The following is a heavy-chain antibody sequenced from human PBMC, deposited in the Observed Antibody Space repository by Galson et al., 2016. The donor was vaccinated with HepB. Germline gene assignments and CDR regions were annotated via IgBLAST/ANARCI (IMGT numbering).Heavy chain of an antibody. CDR3: ARGKSLLTMPWNYGLDV. V-gene: IGHV3-13*01. CDR2: NETAGDT. CDR1: GFTFSIHD. D-gene: IGHD4/OR15-4a*01. Sequence: SLRLSCAASGFTFSIHDMHWVRQAPGKGLEWVSANETAGDTYYPDSVEGRFTISRENAKNSLYLQMNSLRAGDTAVYYCARGKSLLTMPWNYGLDVWGKGTTVSVSS. J-gene: IGHJ6*04.